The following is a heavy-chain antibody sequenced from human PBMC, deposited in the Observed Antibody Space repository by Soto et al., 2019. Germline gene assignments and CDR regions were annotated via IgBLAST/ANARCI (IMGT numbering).Heavy chain of an antibody. J-gene: IGHJ4*02. CDR3: ARSMTTVVTLDY. CDR2: IYYSGST. V-gene: IGHV4-39*01. CDR1: GGSISSSSYY. D-gene: IGHD4-17*01. Sequence: SETLSLTCTVSGGSISSSSYYWGWIRQPPGKGLEWIGSIYYSGSTFYNPSLKSRVTISVDTSKNQFSLKLSSVTAADTAVYYCARSMTTVVTLDYWGQGTLVTVSS.